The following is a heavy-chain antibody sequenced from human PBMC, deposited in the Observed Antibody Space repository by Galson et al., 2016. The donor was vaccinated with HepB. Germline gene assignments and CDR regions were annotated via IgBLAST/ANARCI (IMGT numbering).Heavy chain of an antibody. Sequence: QSGAEVKKPGESLKISCKGSGYRFTNHWIGWVRQMPGKGLEWMGIIYPGDSDTRYSLSFQGQVTISADKSISTAYLQWSSLKASDTAMYYCARHLFGSSSDYYGMDVWGQGTTVTVSS. CDR1: GYRFTNHW. CDR3: ARHLFGSSSDYYGMDV. D-gene: IGHD6-6*01. J-gene: IGHJ6*02. V-gene: IGHV5-51*01. CDR2: IYPGDSDT.